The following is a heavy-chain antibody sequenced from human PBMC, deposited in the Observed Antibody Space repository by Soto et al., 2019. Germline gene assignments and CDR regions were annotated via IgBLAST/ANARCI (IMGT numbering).Heavy chain of an antibody. CDR2: IKQDGSEK. CDR1: GFTFSSYW. Sequence: EVQLVESGGGLVQPGGSLRLSCAASGFTFSSYWMSWVRQAPGKGLEWVANIKQDGSEKYYVDSVKGRFTISRDNAKNSLYLQMNSLRAEDTAVYYCATVQTLAVAGLHDAFDIWGQGTMVTVSS. D-gene: IGHD6-19*01. V-gene: IGHV3-7*01. J-gene: IGHJ3*02. CDR3: ATVQTLAVAGLHDAFDI.